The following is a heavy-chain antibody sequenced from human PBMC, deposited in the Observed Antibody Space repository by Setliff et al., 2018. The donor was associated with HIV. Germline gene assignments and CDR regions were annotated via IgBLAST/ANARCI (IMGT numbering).Heavy chain of an antibody. V-gene: IGHV1-69-2*01. CDR1: GYTFTDYY. CDR3: ARVPYRSAWFSGGHDAFDV. D-gene: IGHD6-19*01. J-gene: IGHJ3*01. CDR2: VDPEDGET. Sequence: ASVKVSCKSSGYTFTDYYIHWVQQAPGKGLEWMGRVDPEDGETIYAERFQGRVTITADTSTDTSYMELSILRSDDTAVYYCARVPYRSAWFSGGHDAFDVWGQGTMVTVSS.